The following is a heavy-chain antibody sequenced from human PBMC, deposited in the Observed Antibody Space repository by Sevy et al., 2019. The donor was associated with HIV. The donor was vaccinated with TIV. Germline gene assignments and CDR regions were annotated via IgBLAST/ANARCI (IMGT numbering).Heavy chain of an antibody. J-gene: IGHJ6*02. D-gene: IGHD2-2*02. CDR1: GGTFSSYA. CDR3: AAQYCSSTSCYMVYYYYGMDV. Sequence: ASVKVSCKASGGTFSSYAISWVRQAPGQGLEWMGGIIPILGTANYAQKFQGRVTITADESTSTAYMELSSLRSEDTAVYYCAAQYCSSTSCYMVYYYYGMDVWDQGTTVTVSS. V-gene: IGHV1-69*13. CDR2: IIPILGTA.